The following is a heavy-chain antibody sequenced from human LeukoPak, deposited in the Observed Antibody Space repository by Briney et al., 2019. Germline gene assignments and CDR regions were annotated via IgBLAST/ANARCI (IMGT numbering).Heavy chain of an antibody. CDR1: GYTFTSYD. CDR2: LNPNSGNT. D-gene: IGHD3-3*01. V-gene: IGHV1-8*01. Sequence: ASVKVCCKASGYTFTSYDINWVRQATGQGLEWMGWLNPNSGNTGYAQKFPGRVTMTRNTSISTAYMELSSLRSEDTAVYYYARGTPPNVYDFWSGRKNWFDPWGQGTLVTVSS. CDR3: ARGTPPNVYDFWSGRKNWFDP. J-gene: IGHJ5*02.